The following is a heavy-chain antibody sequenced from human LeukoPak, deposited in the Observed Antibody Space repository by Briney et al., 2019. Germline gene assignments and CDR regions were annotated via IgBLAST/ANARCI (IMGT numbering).Heavy chain of an antibody. CDR1: GGSISSSSYY. CDR2: MYYSGST. D-gene: IGHD3-10*01. J-gene: IGHJ6*02. Sequence: SETLSLTCTVSGGSISSSSYYWGWIRQPPGTGLEWIGSMYYSGSTYYNPSLKSRVTISVDTSKNQFSLKLSSVTAADTAVYYCASDYYGSGSPHFMDVWGQGTTVTVSS. CDR3: ASDYYGSGSPHFMDV. V-gene: IGHV4-39*01.